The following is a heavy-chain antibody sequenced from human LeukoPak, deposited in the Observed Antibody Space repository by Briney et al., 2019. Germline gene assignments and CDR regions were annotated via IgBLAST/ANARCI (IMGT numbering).Heavy chain of an antibody. CDR1: GGSFSGYY. J-gene: IGHJ5*02. Sequence: PSETLSLTCAVYGGSFSGYYWSWIRQPPGKGLEWIGEINHSGSTNYNPSLKSRVTISVDTSKNQFSLKLSSVTAADTAMYYCARVYIPLPAFDPWGQGTLVTVSS. CDR2: INHSGST. CDR3: ARVYIPLPAFDP. D-gene: IGHD2-21*01. V-gene: IGHV4-34*01.